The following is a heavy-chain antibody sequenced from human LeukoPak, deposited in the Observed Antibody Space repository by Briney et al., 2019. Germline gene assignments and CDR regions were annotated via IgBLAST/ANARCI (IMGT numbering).Heavy chain of an antibody. Sequence: GGSLRLSCAASGFTFSSYTMNWVRQAPGKGLEWVSYISTGSSTIYYADSVKGRFTISRDNAKNSLYLQMNSLRADDTAVYYCARGVYYSGSYYFDYWGQGTLVTVSS. D-gene: IGHD3-10*01. CDR3: ARGVYYSGSYYFDY. J-gene: IGHJ4*02. V-gene: IGHV3-48*01. CDR2: ISTGSSTI. CDR1: GFTFSSYT.